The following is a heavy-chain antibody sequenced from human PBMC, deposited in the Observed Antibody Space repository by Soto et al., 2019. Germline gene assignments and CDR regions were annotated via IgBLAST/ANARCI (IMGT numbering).Heavy chain of an antibody. CDR3: ARGRWDQLLYEDYYYYGMDV. Sequence: SETLSLTCTVSGGSISSYYWSWIRQPAGKGLEWIGRIYTSGSTNYNPSLKSRVTMSVDTSKNQFSLKLSSVTAADTAVYYCARGRWDQLLYEDYYYYGMDVWGQGTTVTVSS. J-gene: IGHJ6*02. CDR2: IYTSGST. CDR1: GGSISSYY. V-gene: IGHV4-4*07. D-gene: IGHD2-2*02.